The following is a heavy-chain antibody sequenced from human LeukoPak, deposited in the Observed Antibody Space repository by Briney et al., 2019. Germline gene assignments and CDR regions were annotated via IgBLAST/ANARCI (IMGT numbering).Heavy chain of an antibody. J-gene: IGHJ4*02. Sequence: PGGSLRLSCAASGFTFSNSAMHWVRQAPGKGLEWVAVISYDGSNKYCADSVKGQFTISRDNSKNTLYLQMNSLRAEDTAVYYCARRPNPSSGWPDYWGQGTLVTVSS. CDR2: ISYDGSNK. CDR3: ARRPNPSSGWPDY. V-gene: IGHV3-30-3*01. D-gene: IGHD6-19*01. CDR1: GFTFSNSA.